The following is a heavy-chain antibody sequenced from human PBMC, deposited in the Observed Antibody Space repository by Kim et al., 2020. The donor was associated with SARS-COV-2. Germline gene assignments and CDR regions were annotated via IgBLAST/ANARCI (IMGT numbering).Heavy chain of an antibody. J-gene: IGHJ4*02. V-gene: IGHV4-59*13. CDR3: ARGYLDFDY. CDR2: IYYSGST. D-gene: IGHD3-3*01. CDR1: GGSISSYY. Sequence: SETLSLTCTVSGGSISSYYWSWIRQPPGKGLEWIGYIYYSGSTNYNPSLKSRVTISVDTSKNQFSLKLSSVTSADTAVYYCARGYLDFDYCGQGTLVTVSS.